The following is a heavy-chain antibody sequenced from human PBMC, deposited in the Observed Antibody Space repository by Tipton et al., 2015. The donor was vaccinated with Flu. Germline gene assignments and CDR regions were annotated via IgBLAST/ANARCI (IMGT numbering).Heavy chain of an antibody. V-gene: IGHV4-38-2*01. Sequence: TLSLTCAVSGDSIRSDYFWGWIRQPPGKGLQWIATIHRSGSTYYNPSLKSRVTISVDTSKNQFSLKLSSVAAADTAVYYCARLDPRSGSDGRWFDPWGQGTLVTVSS. CDR1: GDSIRSDYF. J-gene: IGHJ5*02. D-gene: IGHD3-22*01. CDR3: ARLDPRSGSDGRWFDP. CDR2: IHRSGST.